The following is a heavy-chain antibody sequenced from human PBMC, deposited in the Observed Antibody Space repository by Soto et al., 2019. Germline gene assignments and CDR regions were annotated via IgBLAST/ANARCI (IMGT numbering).Heavy chain of an antibody. V-gene: IGHV1-58*01. D-gene: IGHD2-2*01. J-gene: IGHJ6*02. CDR2: IDVGSANA. CDR1: GFTFSSSA. Sequence: GASVKVSCKTSGFTFSSSAVHWVRQARGHRLQWIGWIDVGSANANYAHMLQERVTISRDMSTSTAYMELSSLRPEDTAVYYCAREEGRYCITNSCHFYYGMDVWGQGTTVTVSS. CDR3: AREEGRYCITNSCHFYYGMDV.